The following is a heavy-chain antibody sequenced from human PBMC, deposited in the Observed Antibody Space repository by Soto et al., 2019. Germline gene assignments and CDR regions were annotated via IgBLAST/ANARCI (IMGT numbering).Heavy chain of an antibody. D-gene: IGHD6-19*01. CDR2: IRSKAYGGTT. CDR3: TSYIEYSSGWYQDAFDI. J-gene: IGHJ3*02. CDR1: GFTFGDYA. V-gene: IGHV3-49*04. Sequence: GGSLRLSCTASGFTFGDYAMSWVRQAPGKGLEWVGFIRSKAYGGTTEYAASVKGRFTISRDDSKSIAYLQMTSLKTEDTAVYYCTSYIEYSSGWYQDAFDIWGQGTMVTVSS.